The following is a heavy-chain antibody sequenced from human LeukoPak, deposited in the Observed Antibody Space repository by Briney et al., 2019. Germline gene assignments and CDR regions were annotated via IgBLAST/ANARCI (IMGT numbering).Heavy chain of an antibody. CDR3: ARRETESSGYYYGASDI. CDR2: IYPGDSDT. CDR1: GYTFTNYW. D-gene: IGHD3-22*01. V-gene: IGHV5-51*01. Sequence: GESLKISCKGSGYTFTNYWIGWVRQMPGKGLEWMGIIYPGDSDTRYNPSFQGQVTISVDKSISTAYLQWSSLKASDTAMYYCARRETESSGYYYGASDIWGQGTMVTVSS. J-gene: IGHJ3*02.